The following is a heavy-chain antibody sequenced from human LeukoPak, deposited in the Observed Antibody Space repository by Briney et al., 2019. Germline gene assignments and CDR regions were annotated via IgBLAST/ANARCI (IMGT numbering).Heavy chain of an antibody. D-gene: IGHD6-6*01. Sequence: GGSLRLSCAASGFTFNTYTMNWVRQAPGKGLEWVSSISSSSSYIYYSDSLKGRFTISRDNAKNSLYLQMNSLRAEDTAVYYCARVKSSSSSLDYWGQGTLVTVSS. CDR2: ISSSSSYI. J-gene: IGHJ4*02. CDR1: GFTFNTYT. CDR3: ARVKSSSSSLDY. V-gene: IGHV3-21*01.